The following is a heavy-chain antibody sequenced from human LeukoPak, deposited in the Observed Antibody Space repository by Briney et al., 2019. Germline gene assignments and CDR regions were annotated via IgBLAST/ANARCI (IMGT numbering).Heavy chain of an antibody. D-gene: IGHD6-13*01. CDR2: MNPNSGNT. V-gene: IGHV1-8*01. CDR3: ARPTIWYEGSFDI. Sequence: GASVKVSCKASGYTFTSYDINWVRQATGQGLEWMGWMNPNSGNTGYAQKFQGRVTITADESTSTAYMELSSLRSEDTAVYYCARPTIWYEGSFDIWGQGAMVTVSS. CDR1: GYTFTSYD. J-gene: IGHJ3*02.